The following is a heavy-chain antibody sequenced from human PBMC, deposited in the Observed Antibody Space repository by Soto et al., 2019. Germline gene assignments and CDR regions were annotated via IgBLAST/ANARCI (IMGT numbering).Heavy chain of an antibody. CDR2: IIPIFGTA. J-gene: IGHJ5*02. CDR1: GGTFSSYA. CDR3: ARDATWPDYDILTGRRGYWFDP. Sequence: SVKVSCKASGGTFSSYAISWVRQAPGQGLEWMGGIIPIFGTANYAQKFQGRVTITADESTSTAYMELSSLRSEDTAVYYCARDATWPDYDILTGRRGYWFDPWGQGTLVTVS. V-gene: IGHV1-69*13. D-gene: IGHD3-9*01.